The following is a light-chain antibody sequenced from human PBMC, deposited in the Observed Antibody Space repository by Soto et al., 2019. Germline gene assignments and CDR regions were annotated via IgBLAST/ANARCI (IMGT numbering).Light chain of an antibody. CDR3: SSYTSSNTPYV. J-gene: IGLJ1*01. Sequence: QSAMTQPASVSESPGQSITISCTGTSSDVGASDFVSWYQQHPGKAPELIIYEVSNRPSGVSNRFSGSKSGNTASLTISGLQAEDEADYYCSSYTSSNTPYVFGTGTKLTVL. CDR1: SSDVGASDF. CDR2: EVS. V-gene: IGLV2-14*03.